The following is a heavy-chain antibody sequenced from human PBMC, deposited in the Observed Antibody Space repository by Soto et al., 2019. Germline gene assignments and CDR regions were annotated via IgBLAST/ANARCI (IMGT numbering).Heavy chain of an antibody. V-gene: IGHV1-46*01. CDR3: ARDWGNYYDSSGYYVTANWFDP. Sequence: GASVKVSCKASGYTFTSYYMHWVRQAPGQGLEWMGIINPSGGSTSYAQKFQGRVTMTRDTSTSTVYMELSSLRSEDTAVYYCARDWGNYYDSSGYYVTANWFDPWGQGTLVTVSS. D-gene: IGHD3-22*01. CDR2: INPSGGST. J-gene: IGHJ5*02. CDR1: GYTFTSYY.